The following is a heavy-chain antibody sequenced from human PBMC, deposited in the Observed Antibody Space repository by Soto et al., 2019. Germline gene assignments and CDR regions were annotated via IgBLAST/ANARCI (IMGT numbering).Heavy chain of an antibody. D-gene: IGHD6-13*01. CDR3: ARDDSSSWYICDFDI. V-gene: IGHV3-48*01. CDR2: ISSSSSTI. Sequence: PGGSLRLSCAASGFTFSSYSMNWVRQAPGKGLEWVSYISSSSSTIYYADSVKGRFTISRDNAKNSLYLQMNSLRAEDTAVYYCARDDSSSWYICDFDIWGQGTMVTVSS. J-gene: IGHJ3*02. CDR1: GFTFSSYS.